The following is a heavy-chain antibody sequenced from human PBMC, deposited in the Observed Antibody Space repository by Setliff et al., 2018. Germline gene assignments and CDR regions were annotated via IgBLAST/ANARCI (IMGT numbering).Heavy chain of an antibody. CDR3: ARWNGSGYFYY. D-gene: IGHD3-3*01. J-gene: IGHJ4*02. CDR2: IIPILETT. V-gene: IGHV1-69*11. CDR1: GGAFSNYG. Sequence: VKVSCKVSGGAFSNYGLSWVRQAPGQGLLWMGRIIPILETTNYAQNFQGRVSITADESTRTAYMELSSLTFEDTAVYYCARWNGSGYFYYWGQGTWVTVSS.